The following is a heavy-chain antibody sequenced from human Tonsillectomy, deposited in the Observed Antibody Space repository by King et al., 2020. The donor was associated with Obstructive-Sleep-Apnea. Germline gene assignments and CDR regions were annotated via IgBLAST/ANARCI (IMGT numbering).Heavy chain of an antibody. CDR3: ARLGYCSSTSCLNYDY. Sequence: TLKESGPVLVKPTETLTLTCTVSGFSLSNAGMAVSWIRQPPGNALEWLAHIFSNDEKSYSTSLKSMLTTSKDTPKNQVVLIMTNMDPVDTATYYCARLGYCSSTSCLNYDYWGQGTLVTVSS. J-gene: IGHJ4*02. D-gene: IGHD2-2*01. CDR1: GFSLSNAGMA. CDR2: IFSNDEK. V-gene: IGHV2-26*01.